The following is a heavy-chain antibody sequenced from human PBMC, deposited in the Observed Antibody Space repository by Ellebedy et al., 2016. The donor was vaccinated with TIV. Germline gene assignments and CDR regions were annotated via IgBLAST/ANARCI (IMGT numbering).Heavy chain of an antibody. CDR3: AREDGNWLDP. CDR2: IKGDASEE. CDR1: GFDLRNYW. D-gene: IGHD4-23*01. V-gene: IGHV3-7*01. Sequence: GESLKISCVASGFDLRNYWMSWVRQAPGKGLEWVANIKGDASEEYYLDSVKGRFTISRDNLKRSLYLQVNSLSVEDTAVYFCAREDGNWLDPWGQGTLVTVAS. J-gene: IGHJ5*02.